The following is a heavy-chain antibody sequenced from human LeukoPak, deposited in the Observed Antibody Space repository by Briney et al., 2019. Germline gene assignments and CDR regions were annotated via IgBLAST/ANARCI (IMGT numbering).Heavy chain of an antibody. CDR2: IYYSGST. Sequence: SETLSLTCTVSGGSISSYYWSWIRQPPGKGLEWIGYIYYSGSTNYNPSLKSRVTISVDTSKNQFSLKLSSVTAADTAVYYCARGKYMVAAQTPERDYYYYMDVWGQGTMVTVSS. CDR3: ARGKYMVAAQTPERDYYYYMDV. CDR1: GGSISSYY. J-gene: IGHJ6*03. D-gene: IGHD6-6*01. V-gene: IGHV4-59*12.